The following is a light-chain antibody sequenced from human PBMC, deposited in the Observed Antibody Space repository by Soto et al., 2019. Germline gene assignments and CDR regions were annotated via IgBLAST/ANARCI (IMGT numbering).Light chain of an antibody. V-gene: IGKV3-20*01. CDR2: GAS. Sequence: EIVLTQSPGTLSLSPGERATLSCRSIQSVSSSYLAWYQQKPGQAPRLLIYGASTRATGIPDRFSGSGSGTDFTLTISSLQSEDFAVYYCQQYNTWPPITFGGGTKVDIK. CDR1: QSVSSSY. J-gene: IGKJ4*01. CDR3: QQYNTWPPIT.